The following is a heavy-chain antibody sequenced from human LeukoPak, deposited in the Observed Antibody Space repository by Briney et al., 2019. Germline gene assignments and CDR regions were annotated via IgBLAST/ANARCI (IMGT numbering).Heavy chain of an antibody. CDR2: IYHSGST. J-gene: IGHJ4*02. V-gene: IGHV4-38-2*02. CDR3: ARVVPAGMYYDFWSGYYGTLDY. Sequence: SETLSLTCTVSGYYISSGYYWAWIRQPPGKGLQWIGGIYHSGSTYYNPSLKSQVTISVDTSKNQFSLKLSSVTAADTAVYYCARVVPAGMYYDFWSGYYGTLDYWGQGTLVAVSS. CDR1: GYYISSGYY. D-gene: IGHD3-3*01.